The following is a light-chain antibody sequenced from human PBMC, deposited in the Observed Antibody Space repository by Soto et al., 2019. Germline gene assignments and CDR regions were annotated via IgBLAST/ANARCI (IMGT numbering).Light chain of an antibody. CDR1: QDITNY. V-gene: IGKV1-33*01. Sequence: IQMTQSPSSLSASVGDRVTITCQASQDITNYLIWYQQKPGKAPKVLIYDASSLGTGVSSRFSGSGSGPHFTLTISILQPDDIATYYCQQFDSVPCTFGQGTKLQIK. CDR3: QQFDSVPCT. CDR2: DAS. J-gene: IGKJ2*02.